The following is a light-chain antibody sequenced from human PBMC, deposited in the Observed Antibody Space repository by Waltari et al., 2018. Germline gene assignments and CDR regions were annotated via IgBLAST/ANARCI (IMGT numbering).Light chain of an antibody. CDR3: QQANSLVFT. CDR1: QGIGSW. Sequence: DIQMTQSPSSISASVGDSVTMTCRASQGIGSWLAGYQQKPGKAPKLLIYGASTLQSGVPSRFSGSGSGTDFILTISSLQPEDFATYYCQQANSLVFTFGPGTKVDVK. V-gene: IGKV1-12*01. J-gene: IGKJ3*01. CDR2: GAS.